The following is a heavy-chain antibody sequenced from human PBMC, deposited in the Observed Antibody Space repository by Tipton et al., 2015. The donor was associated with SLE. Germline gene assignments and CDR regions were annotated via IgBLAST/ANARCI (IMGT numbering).Heavy chain of an antibody. Sequence: TLSLTCTVSGDSISSDSHYWGWIRQTPGKGLEWIGSVSHTGNTHYNPSLKSRVTMSVDTSKNQFSLKLSSVTAADTAVYYCARRRGSSWYEDYFDYWGQGTLVTVSS. D-gene: IGHD6-13*01. J-gene: IGHJ4*02. CDR3: ARRRGSSWYEDYFDY. CDR1: GDSISSDSHY. CDR2: VSHTGNT. V-gene: IGHV4-39*07.